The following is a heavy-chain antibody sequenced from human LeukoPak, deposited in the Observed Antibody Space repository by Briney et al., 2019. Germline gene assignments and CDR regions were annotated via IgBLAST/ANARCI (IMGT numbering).Heavy chain of an antibody. CDR1: GFTFSRYA. D-gene: IGHD2-2*01. Sequence: GGSLRLSCLASGFTFSRYAMHWVRQAPGKGLEWVALISYAGDNKQYADSVKGRFNISRDDYRNMLHLQMDSLRPEDTAVYYCARDSGYCSSTGCYVHYFDYWGQGTLVTVSS. V-gene: IGHV3-30-3*01. J-gene: IGHJ4*02. CDR2: ISYAGDNK. CDR3: ARDSGYCSSTGCYVHYFDY.